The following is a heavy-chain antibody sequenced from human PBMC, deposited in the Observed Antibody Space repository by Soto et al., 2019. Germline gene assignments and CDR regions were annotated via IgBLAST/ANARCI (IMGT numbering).Heavy chain of an antibody. CDR1: GYSFTSYW. D-gene: IGHD2-2*01. J-gene: IGHJ4*02. Sequence: GESLKISCKGSGYSFTSYWIGWVRQMPGKGLEWMGIIYPGDSDTRYSPSFQGQVTISADKSISTAHLQWNNLKASDTAMYYCARSSNGYAYDYWGQGTLVTVSS. CDR3: ARSSNGYAYDY. V-gene: IGHV5-51*01. CDR2: IYPGDSDT.